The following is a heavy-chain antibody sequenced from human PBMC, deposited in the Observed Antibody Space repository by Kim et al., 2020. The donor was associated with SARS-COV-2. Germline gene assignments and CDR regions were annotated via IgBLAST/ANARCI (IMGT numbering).Heavy chain of an antibody. CDR2: IYHSGST. D-gene: IGHD3-9*01. Sequence: SETLSLTCAVSGGSISSSNWWSWVRQPPGKGLEWIGEIYHSGSTNYNPSLKSRVTISVDKSKNQFSLKLSSVTAADTAVYYCARICLNYDILTGYGMDVWGQGTTVTVSS. CDR1: GGSISSSNW. J-gene: IGHJ6*02. V-gene: IGHV4-4*02. CDR3: ARICLNYDILTGYGMDV.